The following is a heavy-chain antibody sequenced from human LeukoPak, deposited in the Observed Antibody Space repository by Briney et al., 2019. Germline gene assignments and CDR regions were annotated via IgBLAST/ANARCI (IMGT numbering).Heavy chain of an antibody. CDR1: GYTFTNYA. D-gene: IGHD3-10*01. V-gene: IGHV1-3*01. CDR2: INAGNGNT. CDR3: AIVSLWFGEVSDY. Sequence: ASVKVSCKASGYTFTNYAMHWVRQAPGQRLEWMGWINAGNGNTKYSQKLQGRVTISRDTSASTAYVELGSRRSEGTVVYYCAIVSLWFGEVSDYWAEETVLSVPS. J-gene: IGHJ4*02.